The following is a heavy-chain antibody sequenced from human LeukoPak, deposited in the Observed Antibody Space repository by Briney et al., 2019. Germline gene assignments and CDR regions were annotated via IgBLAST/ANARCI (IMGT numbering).Heavy chain of an antibody. CDR2: IYYSGST. V-gene: IGHV4-59*01. J-gene: IGHJ6*02. CDR1: GGSISGYY. D-gene: IGHD3-16*01. Sequence: SETLSLTCTVSGGSISGYYWSWIRQPPGKGLGWIGHIYYSGSTNYNPSLKSRVTISVDTSKNQFSLKLSSVTAADTAVYYCARGGYYYGTDVWGQGTTVTVSS. CDR3: ARGGYYYGTDV.